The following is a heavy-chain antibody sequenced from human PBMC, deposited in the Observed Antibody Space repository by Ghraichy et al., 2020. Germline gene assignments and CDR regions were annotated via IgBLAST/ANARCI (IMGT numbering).Heavy chain of an antibody. Sequence: GGSLRLSCAASGFIFTDNAMTWVRQAPGKGLEWVSAISHSGNTTFYSESVKGRFSISKDNSRNIVHLQMNNLRAADTAIYYCAKMDRGSFDYWGQGTLVTVAS. D-gene: IGHD1-26*01. V-gene: IGHV3-23*01. CDR1: GFIFTDNA. CDR3: AKMDRGSFDY. CDR2: ISHSGNTT. J-gene: IGHJ4*02.